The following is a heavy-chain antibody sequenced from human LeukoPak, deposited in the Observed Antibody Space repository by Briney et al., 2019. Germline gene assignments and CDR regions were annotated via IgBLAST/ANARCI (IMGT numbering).Heavy chain of an antibody. J-gene: IGHJ4*02. V-gene: IGHV3-21*01. Sequence: PGGSLRLSCAASGLTFSSYAMSWVRQAPGKGLEWVSAISGSSGHTYYADSVKGRFTISRDNAKNSLYLQMNSLRAEDTAVYYCARDPPFIIGTTFFDYWGQGTLVTVSS. D-gene: IGHD1-20*01. CDR2: ISGSSGHT. CDR1: GLTFSSYA. CDR3: ARDPPFIIGTTFFDY.